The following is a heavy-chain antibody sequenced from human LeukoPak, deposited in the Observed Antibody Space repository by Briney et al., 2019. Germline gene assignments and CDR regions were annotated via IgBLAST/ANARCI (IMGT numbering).Heavy chain of an antibody. D-gene: IGHD4-11*01. Sequence: SETLSLTCTVSGYSISSGYYWGWIRQPPGKGLEWIGSIYHSGSTYYNPSLKSRVTISVDTSKNQFSLKLSSVTAADTAVYYCARGHDYSNYDYWGQGTLVTVSS. CDR2: IYHSGST. CDR3: ARGHDYSNYDY. CDR1: GYSISSGYY. J-gene: IGHJ4*02. V-gene: IGHV4-38-2*02.